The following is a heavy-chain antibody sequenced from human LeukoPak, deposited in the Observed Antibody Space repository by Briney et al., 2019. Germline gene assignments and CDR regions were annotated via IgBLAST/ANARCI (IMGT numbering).Heavy chain of an antibody. J-gene: IGHJ4*02. D-gene: IGHD6-13*01. Sequence: GGSLRLSCSASGFIFNPYAMHWVRQAPGKGLEYVSSISSEWKTTYYADSVKGRFTISRDNSKNTLYLQMSSLRPEDTAVYYCVKDRWVDHWGQGTLVTVSS. CDR3: VKDRWVDH. CDR2: ISSEWKTT. V-gene: IGHV3-64D*06. CDR1: GFIFNPYA.